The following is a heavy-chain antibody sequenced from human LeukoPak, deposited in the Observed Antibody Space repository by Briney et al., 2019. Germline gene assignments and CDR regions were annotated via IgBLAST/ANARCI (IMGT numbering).Heavy chain of an antibody. Sequence: GESLKISCKGSGCSFTSYWIGWVRQMPGKGLEWMGIIYPGDSDTRYSPSFQGQVTISADKSISTAYLQWSSLKASDTAMYYCARQWGSGYYSDAFDIWGQGTMVTVSS. D-gene: IGHD3-22*01. CDR2: IYPGDSDT. CDR1: GCSFTSYW. CDR3: ARQWGSGYYSDAFDI. J-gene: IGHJ3*02. V-gene: IGHV5-51*01.